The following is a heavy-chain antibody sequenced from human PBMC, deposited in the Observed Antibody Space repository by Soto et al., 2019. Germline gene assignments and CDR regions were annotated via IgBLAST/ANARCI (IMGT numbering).Heavy chain of an antibody. V-gene: IGHV4-31*03. Sequence: RSLTCTVSGGSISSGGYYWSWIRQHPGKGLEWMGYIYYSGSSTYNPSLKSRVTISVDTSKNQLSLKLSSVTAADTAVYYCARGRTWFDPWGQGTLVTVSS. J-gene: IGHJ5*02. CDR2: IYYSGSS. CDR3: ARGRTWFDP. CDR1: GGSISSGGYY.